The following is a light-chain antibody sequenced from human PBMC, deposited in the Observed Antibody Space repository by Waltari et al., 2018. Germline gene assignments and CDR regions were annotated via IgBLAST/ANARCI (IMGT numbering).Light chain of an antibody. CDR2: KNS. V-gene: IGLV1-47*01. CDR1: RSNIGTHT. CDR3: AVWDDSLSTWM. Sequence: QSVLTQPPSASETPGQRVIISCSGSRSNIGTHTVYWYQRLPGMAPNPLMYKNSQRPSGVPDRISGFRSGSSASLVISGLRSEDEADYFCAVWDDSLSTWMFGGGTKLTVL. J-gene: IGLJ3*02.